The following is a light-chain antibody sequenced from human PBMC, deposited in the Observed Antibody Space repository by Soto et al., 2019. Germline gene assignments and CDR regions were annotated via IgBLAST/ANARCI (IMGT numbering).Light chain of an antibody. CDR2: DAS. CDR1: QSVGTY. V-gene: IGKV3-11*01. CDR3: HQRSNWPIT. J-gene: IGKJ5*01. Sequence: EIVLTQSPATLSLSPGERATLSCRASQSVGTYLAWYQQKPGQAPGLLIYDASNRATGIPARFSGSGSGTDFTLTISSLEPEDFAVYYCHQRSNWPITFGQGTRLEIK.